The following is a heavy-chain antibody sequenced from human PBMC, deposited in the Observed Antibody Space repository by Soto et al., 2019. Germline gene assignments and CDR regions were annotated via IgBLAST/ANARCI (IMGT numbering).Heavy chain of an antibody. CDR3: ARVLMLGYCSGGSCYPLAYYYYYGMDV. V-gene: IGHV4-30-2*01. CDR1: GGSISSGGYS. CDR2: MYHSGST. D-gene: IGHD2-15*01. Sequence: PSETLSLTCAVSGGSISSGGYSWSWIRQPPGKGLEWIGYMYHSGSTYYNPSLKSRVTISIDRSKNQFSLKLSSVTAADTAVYYCARVLMLGYCSGGSCYPLAYYYYYGMDVWGQGTTVTVSS. J-gene: IGHJ6*02.